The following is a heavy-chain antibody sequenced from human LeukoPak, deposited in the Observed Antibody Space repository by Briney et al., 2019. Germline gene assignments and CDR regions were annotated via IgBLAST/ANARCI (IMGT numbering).Heavy chain of an antibody. D-gene: IGHD7-27*01. CDR1: GFTFRNYG. Sequence: PGGALRLSCAASGFTFRNYGRHWVRQAPGKGLEWVAVIWYDGSNKYYADSVKGRFTISRDNSKNTLDLQMNSLRAEDTAVYYCAKGKGQNWDPLDYWGQGTLVTVSS. V-gene: IGHV3-33*06. CDR2: IWYDGSNK. CDR3: AKGKGQNWDPLDY. J-gene: IGHJ4*02.